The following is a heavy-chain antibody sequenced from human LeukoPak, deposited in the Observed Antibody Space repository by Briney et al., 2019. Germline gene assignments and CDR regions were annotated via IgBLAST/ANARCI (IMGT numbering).Heavy chain of an antibody. CDR2: INVDGGTT. J-gene: IGHJ4*02. CDR1: GFTFSSYW. V-gene: IGHV3-74*01. CDR3: ARDMTGPLDY. Sequence: PGGSLRLSCEASGFTFSSYWMRWVRQAPGKGLVWISRINVDGGTTDYADSVRGRFTISRDNAKNTLYLQMNNLRAEDTAVYYCARDMTGPLDYWGQGTLVTASS. D-gene: IGHD1-20*01.